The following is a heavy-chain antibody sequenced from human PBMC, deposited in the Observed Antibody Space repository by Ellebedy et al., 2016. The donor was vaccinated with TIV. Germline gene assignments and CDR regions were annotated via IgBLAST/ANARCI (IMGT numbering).Heavy chain of an antibody. J-gene: IGHJ5*01. CDR1: GFSFRSYW. D-gene: IGHD1-26*01. V-gene: IGHV3-7*01. CDR3: ARRGSYGDYAVQINSWLDS. CDR2: IYQDGSYR. Sequence: GESLKISCAASGFSFRSYWMSWVRQAPGKGLEWVANIYQDGSYRYYVDSVKGRFTISRDNANNALFLQMNSLRAEDTAVYYCARRGSYGDYAVQINSWLDSWGRGTLVTVSS.